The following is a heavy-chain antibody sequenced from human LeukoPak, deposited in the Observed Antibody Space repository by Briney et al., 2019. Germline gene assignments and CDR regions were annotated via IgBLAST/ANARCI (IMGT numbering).Heavy chain of an antibody. J-gene: IGHJ4*02. CDR3: ARDQYYYDSSGPDQAAGLDY. Sequence: ASVKVSCTASGYTFTSYYMHWVRQAPGQGLEWMGIINPSGGSTSYAQKFQGRVTMTRDTSTSTVYMELSSLRSEDTAVYYCARDQYYYDSSGPDQAAGLDYWGQGTLVTVSS. CDR1: GYTFTSYY. CDR2: INPSGGST. V-gene: IGHV1-46*01. D-gene: IGHD3-22*01.